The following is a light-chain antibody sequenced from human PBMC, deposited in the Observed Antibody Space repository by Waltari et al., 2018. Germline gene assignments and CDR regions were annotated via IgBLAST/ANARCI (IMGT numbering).Light chain of an antibody. CDR1: SSDVGSSNY. CDR3: CSYAGNYAFWV. CDR2: DVT. V-gene: IGLV2-11*01. Sequence: QSALTQPRSVSGSPGQSVTISCTGTSSDVGSSNYVSWYQQHPGKAPKLMIYDVTKRPSGVPDRFSGSKSGNTASLTISGLQAEDEADFYCCSYAGNYAFWVFGGGTKLTVL. J-gene: IGLJ3*02.